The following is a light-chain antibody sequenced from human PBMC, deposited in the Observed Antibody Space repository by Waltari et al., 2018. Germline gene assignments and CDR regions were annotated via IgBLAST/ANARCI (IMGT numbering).Light chain of an antibody. Sequence: DVVMTQSPLSLPVTLGQPASISCRSSQSLVTSDGNTYFNWFQPRPGQSPRRLLYKVSNRDSGVPDRFSGSGSGTEFTLRINRVEAEDVGVYYCMQGTHRPWTFGQGTKVEI. CDR2: KVS. V-gene: IGKV2-30*01. CDR1: QSLVTSDGNTY. CDR3: MQGTHRPWT. J-gene: IGKJ1*01.